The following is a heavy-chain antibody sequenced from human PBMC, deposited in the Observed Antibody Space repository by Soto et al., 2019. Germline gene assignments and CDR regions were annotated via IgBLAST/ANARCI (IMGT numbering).Heavy chain of an antibody. D-gene: IGHD2-21*01. CDR2: IYYSGNT. CDR1: GDSISSGDYY. V-gene: IGHV4-30-4*02. J-gene: IGHJ4*02. Sequence: PSETLSLTCTVSGDSISSGDYYWSWIRQPPGKGLEWIGCIYYSGNTYYNPSLKRRVTMSVDTSKNQFSLKLTSVNAADTAVYYCTRGGDAYKNGHWGQGTLVTVS. CDR3: TRGGDAYKNGH.